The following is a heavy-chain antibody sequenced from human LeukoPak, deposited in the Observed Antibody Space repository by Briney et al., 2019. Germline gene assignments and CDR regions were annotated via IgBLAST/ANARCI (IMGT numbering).Heavy chain of an antibody. CDR3: ARRNFGSGALDY. CDR1: GGSISSRSYY. D-gene: IGHD1-26*01. Sequence: SETLSLTCTVSGGSISSRSYYWGWIRQPPGKGLEWIGSIYYSGSTYYNPSLKSRVTISVDTSKNQFSLKLSSVTVADTAVYYCARRNFGSGALDYWGQGTLVTVSS. V-gene: IGHV4-39*01. CDR2: IYYSGST. J-gene: IGHJ4*02.